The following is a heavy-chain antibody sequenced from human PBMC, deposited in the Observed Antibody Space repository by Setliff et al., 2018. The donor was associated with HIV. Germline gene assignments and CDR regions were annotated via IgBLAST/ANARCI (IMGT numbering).Heavy chain of an antibody. CDR1: GGTFSNYA. CDR2: IIPIFDTA. CDR3: ASSRRGSYAIDN. J-gene: IGHJ4*02. D-gene: IGHD3-16*01. Sequence: SVKVSCKASGGTFSNYALTWVRQAPGQGLEWMGGIIPIFDTANYVQKFQGRVSITTDESTSTAYMELTSLKSEDTAVYNCASSRRGSYAIDNWGQGNLVTVSS. V-gene: IGHV1-69*05.